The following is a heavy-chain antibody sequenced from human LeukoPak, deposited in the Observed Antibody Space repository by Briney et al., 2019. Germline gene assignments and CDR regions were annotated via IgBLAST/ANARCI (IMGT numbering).Heavy chain of an antibody. V-gene: IGHV3-30*03. J-gene: IGHJ4*02. Sequence: GGSLRLSCAASGFTSSSYGMHWVRQAPGKGLEWVAVRSYDGSNKYYADSVKGRFTISRDNSQNTLYLQMNSLRADDTAVYFCARQSRSVDPLTYWGQGTLVTVSS. CDR2: RSYDGSNK. CDR1: GFTSSSYG. CDR3: ARQSRSVDPLTY. D-gene: IGHD5-12*01.